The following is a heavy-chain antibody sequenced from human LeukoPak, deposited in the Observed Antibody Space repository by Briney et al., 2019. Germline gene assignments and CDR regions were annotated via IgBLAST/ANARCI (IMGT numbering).Heavy chain of an antibody. V-gene: IGHV3-23*01. CDR1: GGSISSYY. Sequence: GTLCLTCTASGGSISSYYWSWVRQAPGKGLEWVSAISGSSGSTYYADSVKGRFTISRDNSKNTLYLQMNSLRAEDTAVYYCARDLYSSSPYYFDYWGQGTLVTVSS. CDR3: ARDLYSSSPYYFDY. J-gene: IGHJ4*02. CDR2: ISGSSGST. D-gene: IGHD6-6*01.